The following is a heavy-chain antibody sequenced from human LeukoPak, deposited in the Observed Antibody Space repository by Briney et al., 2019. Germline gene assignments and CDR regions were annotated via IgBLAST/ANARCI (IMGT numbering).Heavy chain of an antibody. CDR2: IRGSGDST. CDR1: GFTFSSYA. J-gene: IGHJ6*03. V-gene: IGHV3-23*01. D-gene: IGHD3-16*01. Sequence: GGSLRLSCAASGFTFSSYAMSWVRQAPGKGLDWVSGIRGSGDSTYYADSVKGRFTISRDNSKNTLYLQMNSLRAEDTAVYYCARVGGYYYYYYMDVWGKGTTVTISS. CDR3: ARVGGYYYYYYMDV.